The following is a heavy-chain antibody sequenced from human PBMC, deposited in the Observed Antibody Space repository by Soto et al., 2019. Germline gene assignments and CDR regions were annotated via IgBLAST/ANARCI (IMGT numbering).Heavy chain of an antibody. CDR2: IYYSGST. CDR1: GGSISSGDYY. J-gene: IGHJ4*02. CDR3: ASGPMTYYYDSSGYYNDY. Sequence: SETLSLTCTVSGGSISSGDYYWSWIRQPPGKGLEWIGYIYYSGSTYYNPSLKSRVTISVDTSKNQFSLKLSSVTAADTAVYYCASGPMTYYYDSSGYYNDYWGQGTPVTVSS. D-gene: IGHD3-22*01. V-gene: IGHV4-30-4*01.